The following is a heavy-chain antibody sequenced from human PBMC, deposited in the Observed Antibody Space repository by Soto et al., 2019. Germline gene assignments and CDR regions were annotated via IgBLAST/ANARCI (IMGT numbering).Heavy chain of an antibody. J-gene: IGHJ6*02. V-gene: IGHV4-39*01. Sequence: QLQLQESGPGRVKPSETLSLSCTVSGGSITSSFYWGWIRQPPGKGLEWIGSIYGTGNAYYNPSLKGRVTISAATSKNQFSLHLISVTAADTAVYYCRSSSRYSTGVWGQGATVTVSS. CDR1: GGSITSSFY. D-gene: IGHD6-13*01. CDR3: RSSSRYSTGV. CDR2: IYGTGNA.